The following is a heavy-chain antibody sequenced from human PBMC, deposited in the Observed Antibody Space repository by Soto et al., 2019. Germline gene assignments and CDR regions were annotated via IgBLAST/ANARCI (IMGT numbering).Heavy chain of an antibody. Sequence: PSETLSLTCTVPGGSVSSGSYYWSWVRQPPGKGLEWIGYIYYSGTTYYTPSLKSRVTMSVDSSKNQFSLKLSSVTAVDTAVYYCARTRGSKNYGMDVWGQGTSLTVSS. CDR2: IYYSGTT. D-gene: IGHD1-26*01. CDR1: GGSVSSGSYY. V-gene: IGHV4-61*01. CDR3: ARTRGSKNYGMDV. J-gene: IGHJ6*02.